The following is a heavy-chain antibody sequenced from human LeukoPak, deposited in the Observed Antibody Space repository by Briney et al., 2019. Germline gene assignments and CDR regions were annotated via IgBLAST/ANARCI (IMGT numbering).Heavy chain of an antibody. J-gene: IGHJ4*02. CDR2: IIPILGIA. D-gene: IGHD3-22*01. Sequence: SVKVSCKASGGTFSSYTISLVRQAPGQGLEWMGRIIPILGIANYAQKFQGRVMITADKSTSTAYMELSSLRSEDTAVYYCATLRGYYYDSSGYYPPFDDWGQGTLVTVSS. CDR1: GGTFSSYT. CDR3: ATLRGYYYDSSGYYPPFDD. V-gene: IGHV1-69*02.